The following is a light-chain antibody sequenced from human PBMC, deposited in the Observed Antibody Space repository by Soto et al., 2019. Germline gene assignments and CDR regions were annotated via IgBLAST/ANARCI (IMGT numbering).Light chain of an antibody. CDR1: QSISSW. CDR2: DAF. J-gene: IGKJ4*01. Sequence: DIRMTQSPSSLSASVGDRVTITCRASQSISSWLAWYQQKPGKAPKLLIFDAFSLESGVPSRLSGSRSGTEFTLTISSLQPDEYATYYCQQYNSYSPLTFGGGTNVDIK. CDR3: QQYNSYSPLT. V-gene: IGKV1-5*01.